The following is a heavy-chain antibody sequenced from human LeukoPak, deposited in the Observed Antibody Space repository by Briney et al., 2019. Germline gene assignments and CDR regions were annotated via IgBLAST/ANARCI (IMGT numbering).Heavy chain of an antibody. CDR1: GGSINRYY. Sequence: SETLSLTCTVSGGSINRYYWSWIRQPPRKGLEWIGYISYSGSTNYNPSLKSRVIISVDTSKNQFSLKLNSVTAADTAVYYCARDLHYFDSSGYYLYYFDSWGQGTLVTVSS. D-gene: IGHD3-22*01. CDR2: ISYSGST. J-gene: IGHJ4*02. CDR3: ARDLHYFDSSGYYLYYFDS. V-gene: IGHV4-59*01.